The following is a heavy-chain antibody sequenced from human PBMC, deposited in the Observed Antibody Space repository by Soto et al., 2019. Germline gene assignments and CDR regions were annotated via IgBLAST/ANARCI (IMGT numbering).Heavy chain of an antibody. D-gene: IGHD4-4*01. Sequence: NPSETLSLTCTVSGGSVSRDSNFWSWIRQPPGKGLEWIGYIYYSGPTRYNPSLESRVTISIDSSKNQVSLNLTSVTAADTAVYYCARGYSHYAPWGRGTLVTVSS. CDR2: IYYSGPT. CDR3: ARGYSHYAP. V-gene: IGHV4-61*01. J-gene: IGHJ5*02. CDR1: GGSVSRDSNF.